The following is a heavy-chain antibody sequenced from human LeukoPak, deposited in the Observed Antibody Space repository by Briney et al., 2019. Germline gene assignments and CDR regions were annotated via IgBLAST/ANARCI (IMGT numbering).Heavy chain of an antibody. V-gene: IGHV3-30*18. CDR1: GFTFSPYS. CDR2: ISYDGSNK. Sequence: GALRLSCTTSGFTFSPYSMHWVRQAPGKGLEWVAVISYDGSNKYYADSVKGRFTISRDNSKNTLYLQMNSLRAEDTAVYYCAKTSASAPKYYYYGMDVWGQGTTVTVSS. CDR3: AKTSASAPKYYYYGMDV. J-gene: IGHJ6*02.